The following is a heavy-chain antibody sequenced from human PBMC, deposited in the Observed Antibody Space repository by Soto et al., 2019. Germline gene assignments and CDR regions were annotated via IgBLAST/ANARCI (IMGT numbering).Heavy chain of an antibody. CDR1: GFTFSSYS. Sequence: GGFLRLSCAASGFTFSSYSMNWVRQAPGKGLEWVSSISSSSSYIYYADSVKGRFTISRDNAKNSLYLQMNSLRAEDTAVYYCARGGYSSSWYYFDYWGQGTLVTVSS. J-gene: IGHJ4*02. CDR2: ISSSSSYI. D-gene: IGHD6-13*01. V-gene: IGHV3-21*01. CDR3: ARGGYSSSWYYFDY.